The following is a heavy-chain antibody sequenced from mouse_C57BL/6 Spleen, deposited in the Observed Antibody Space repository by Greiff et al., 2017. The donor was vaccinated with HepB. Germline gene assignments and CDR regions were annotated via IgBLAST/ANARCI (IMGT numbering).Heavy chain of an antibody. CDR3: TTSTMINYFDV. CDR2: IDPENGDT. D-gene: IGHD2-4*01. Sequence: VQLKQSGAELVRPGASVKLSCTASGFNIKDDYMHWVKQRPEQGLEWIGWIDPENGDTEYASKFQGKATITADTSSNTAYLQLSSLTSEDTAVYYCTTSTMINYFDVWGTGTTVTVSS. V-gene: IGHV14-4*01. J-gene: IGHJ1*03. CDR1: GFNIKDDY.